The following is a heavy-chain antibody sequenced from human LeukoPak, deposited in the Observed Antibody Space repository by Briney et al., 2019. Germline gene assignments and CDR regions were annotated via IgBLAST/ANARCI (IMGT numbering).Heavy chain of an antibody. CDR3: ARGGPSGYGASNWFDP. V-gene: IGHV1-69*05. Sequence: ASVKVSCKASGGTFSSYAISWVPQAPGQGLEWMGRIIPIFGTANYAQKSQGRVTITTAESTSTAYMALSSLRSEDTAVYYCARGGPSGYGASNWFDPWGQGTLVTVSS. D-gene: IGHD5-12*01. CDR2: IIPIFGTA. J-gene: IGHJ5*02. CDR1: GGTFSSYA.